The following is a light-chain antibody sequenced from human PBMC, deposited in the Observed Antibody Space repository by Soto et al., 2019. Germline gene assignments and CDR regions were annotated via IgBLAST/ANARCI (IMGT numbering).Light chain of an antibody. CDR2: DNN. CDR1: SSNIGNNY. Sequence: QSVLTQPPSVSAAPGQKVTISCSGTSSNIGNNYVSWYQHLPGTAPKLLIYDNNQRPSGIPDRFSGSKSGTSATLGITGLQTGDEADYYCGTWDSSLSAGMFGGGTQLTVL. J-gene: IGLJ3*02. V-gene: IGLV1-51*01. CDR3: GTWDSSLSAGM.